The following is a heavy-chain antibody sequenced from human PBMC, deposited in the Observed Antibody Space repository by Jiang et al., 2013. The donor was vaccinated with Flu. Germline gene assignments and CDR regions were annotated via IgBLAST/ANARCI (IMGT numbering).Heavy chain of an antibody. Sequence: SGAEVKKPGSSVKVSCKASGGTFSSYAISWVRQAPGQGLEWMGRIIPILGIANYAQKFQGRVTITADKSTSTAYMELSSLRSEDTAVYYCARDQQQLHGMDVWGQGTTVTVSS. CDR3: ARDQQQLHGMDV. V-gene: IGHV1-69*04. CDR2: IIPILGIA. J-gene: IGHJ6*02. D-gene: IGHD6-13*01. CDR1: GGTFSSYA.